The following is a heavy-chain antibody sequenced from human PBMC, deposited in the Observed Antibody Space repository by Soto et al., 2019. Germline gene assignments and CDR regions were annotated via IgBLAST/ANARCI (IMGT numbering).Heavy chain of an antibody. V-gene: IGHV3-74*01. D-gene: IGHD6-19*01. CDR3: VRDKGWLDDY. Sequence: EVQLVESGGGLVQPGGSLRLSCAASGFTFSSYWMHWVRQAPGKGLVWVSRINTDGSRITYADSVKGRFTISRDNAKNTLYLQMKSLRAEDTAVYYCVRDKGWLDDYWGQGTLVTVSS. CDR2: INTDGSRI. J-gene: IGHJ4*02. CDR1: GFTFSSYW.